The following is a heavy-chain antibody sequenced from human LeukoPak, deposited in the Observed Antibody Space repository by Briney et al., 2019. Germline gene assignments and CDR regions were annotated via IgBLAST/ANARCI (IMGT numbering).Heavy chain of an antibody. J-gene: IGHJ4*02. CDR3: ARVPGRDRSGTSCRELVKFDY. CDR2: IYYSGNT. Sequence: SETLSLTCAVSGGSISSDYWSWIRQPPGKGLEWIGYIYYSGNTNYNPSLQSRVTISVGTSKKQFSLRLSSVTAADTAVYYCARVPGRDRSGTSCRELVKFDYWGQGILVTVSS. CDR1: GGSISSDY. V-gene: IGHV4-59*01. D-gene: IGHD2-2*01.